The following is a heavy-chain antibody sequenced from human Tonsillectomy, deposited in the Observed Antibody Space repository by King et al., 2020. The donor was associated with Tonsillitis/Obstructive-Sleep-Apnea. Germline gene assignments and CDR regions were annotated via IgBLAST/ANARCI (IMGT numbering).Heavy chain of an antibody. Sequence: TLKESGPALVKPTQTLTLTCTFSGFSLSTSGMCVSWIRQPPGKALEWLARIDWDDDKYYSTSLKTRLTISKDTSKNQVVLTMTNMDPVDTATYYCARTLYGRIVEVPDFDYWGQGTLVTVSS. J-gene: IGHJ4*02. D-gene: IGHD2-2*01. V-gene: IGHV2-70*11. CDR3: ARTLYGRIVEVPDFDY. CDR2: IDWDDDK. CDR1: GFSLSTSGMC.